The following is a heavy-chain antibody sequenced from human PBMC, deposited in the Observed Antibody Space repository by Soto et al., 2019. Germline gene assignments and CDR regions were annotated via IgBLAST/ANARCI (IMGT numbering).Heavy chain of an antibody. CDR1: GYTFTSYA. V-gene: IGHV1-3*05. CDR2: INGGNGNT. J-gene: IGHJ4*02. Sequence: QVQLVQSGAEEKKPGASEKVSCKASGYTFTSYAMHWVRQAPGQRLEWMGWINGGNGNTKYSQEFQGRVTITRDTSASTAYMELSSLRSEDTAVCYCARVSGWYHLDYWGQGTLVTVSS. D-gene: IGHD6-19*01. CDR3: ARVSGWYHLDY.